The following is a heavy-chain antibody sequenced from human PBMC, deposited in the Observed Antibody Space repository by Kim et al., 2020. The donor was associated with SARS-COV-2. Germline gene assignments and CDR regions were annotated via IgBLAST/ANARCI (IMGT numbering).Heavy chain of an antibody. V-gene: IGHV4-34*01. CDR1: GGSFSGYY. D-gene: IGHD6-6*01. J-gene: IGHJ5*02. CDR2: INHSGST. Sequence: SETLSLTCAVYGGSFSGYYWSWIRQPPGKGLEWIGEINHSGSTNYNPSLKSRVTISVDTSKNQFSLKLSSVTAADTAVYYCARGGDSSSPNWFDPWGQGTLVTVSS. CDR3: ARGGDSSSPNWFDP.